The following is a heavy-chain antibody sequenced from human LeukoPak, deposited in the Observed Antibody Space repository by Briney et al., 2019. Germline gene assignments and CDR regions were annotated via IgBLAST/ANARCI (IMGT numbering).Heavy chain of an antibody. J-gene: IGHJ4*02. CDR2: IKQDGSEK. D-gene: IGHD3-22*01. Sequence: AGGSLRLSCAASGFTFDDYGMSWVRQAPGKGLEWVANIKQDGSEKYYVDSVKGRFTTSRDNAKNSLYLQMNSLRAEDTAVYYCARVYPHDYYDSSGTNFDYWGQGTLVTVSS. V-gene: IGHV3-7*01. CDR1: GFTFDDYG. CDR3: ARVYPHDYYDSSGTNFDY.